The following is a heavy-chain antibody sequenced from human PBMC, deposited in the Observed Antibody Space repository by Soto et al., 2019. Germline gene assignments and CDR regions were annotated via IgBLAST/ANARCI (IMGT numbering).Heavy chain of an antibody. Sequence: EVQLVESGGGLVQPGGSLRLSCAASGFTFSSYEMNWVRQAPGKGLEWVSYISSSGSTIYYADSVKGRFTISRDNAKNSLHLQMNSLRAEDTAVYYCARDRWGSGSFDYYGMDVWGQGTTVTVSS. CDR2: ISSSGSTI. V-gene: IGHV3-48*03. CDR1: GFTFSSYE. D-gene: IGHD3-22*01. J-gene: IGHJ6*02. CDR3: ARDRWGSGSFDYYGMDV.